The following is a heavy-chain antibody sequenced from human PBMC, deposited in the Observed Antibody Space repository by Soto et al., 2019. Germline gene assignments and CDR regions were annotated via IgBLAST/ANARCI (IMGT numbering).Heavy chain of an antibody. CDR2: MNPNSGNT. CDR3: ARADSGSYPPDDAFDI. Sequence: QVQLVQSGAEVKKPGASVKVSCKASGYTFTSYDINWVRQATGQGLEWMGWMNPNSGNTGYAQKFQGRVTMTMNTSISTAYMELISLRSTDTAVYSCARADSGSYPPDDAFDIWGQGTMVTVSS. J-gene: IGHJ3*02. D-gene: IGHD1-26*01. V-gene: IGHV1-8*01. CDR1: GYTFTSYD.